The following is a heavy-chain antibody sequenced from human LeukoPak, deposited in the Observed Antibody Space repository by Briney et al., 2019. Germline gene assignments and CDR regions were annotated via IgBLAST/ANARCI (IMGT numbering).Heavy chain of an antibody. CDR3: ARDEGRDGYNYYFDY. J-gene: IGHJ4*02. CDR2: ISSSSSYI. V-gene: IGHV3-21*01. CDR1: GFTFSSYS. D-gene: IGHD5-24*01. Sequence: GGSLRLSCAASGFTFSSYSMNWVRQAPGKGLEWVSSISSSSSYIYYADSVKGRFTISRDNAKNSLYLQMNSLRAEDTAVYYCARDEGRDGYNYYFDYWCQGTLVTVSS.